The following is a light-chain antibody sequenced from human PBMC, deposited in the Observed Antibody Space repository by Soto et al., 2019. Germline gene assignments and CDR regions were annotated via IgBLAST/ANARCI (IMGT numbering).Light chain of an antibody. J-gene: IGLJ3*02. CDR1: SSDVGGYNY. Sequence: QSALTQPPSASGSPGQSVTISCTGTSSDVGGYNYVSWYQQHPGKAPKLMIYEVNNRPSGVPDRFSGSKSDNTASLTVSGLQAEDEANYYCSSYAGISFRVFGGGTKLTVL. CDR2: EVN. CDR3: SSYAGISFRV. V-gene: IGLV2-8*01.